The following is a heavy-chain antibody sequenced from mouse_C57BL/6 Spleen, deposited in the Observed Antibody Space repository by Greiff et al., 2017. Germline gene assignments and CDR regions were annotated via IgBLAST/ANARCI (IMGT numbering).Heavy chain of an antibody. J-gene: IGHJ1*03. Sequence: VKVVESGGGLVQPGGSMKLSCAASGFTFSDDWMDWVRQSPEKGLEWVAEIRNKASNHATYYAESVKGRLTIARDDYKSSVYLQMNSSRAEDTVIYYCTGSGRSGYFDVWGTGTTVTVSS. CDR1: GFTFSDDW. CDR3: TGSGRSGYFDV. D-gene: IGHD1-1*01. CDR2: IRNKASNHAT. V-gene: IGHV6-6*01.